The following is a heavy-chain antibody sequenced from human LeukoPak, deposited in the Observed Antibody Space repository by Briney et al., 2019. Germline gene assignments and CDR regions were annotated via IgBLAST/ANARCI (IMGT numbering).Heavy chain of an antibody. D-gene: IGHD6-13*01. V-gene: IGHV3-21*01. Sequence: GGSLRLSCAASGFTFSSYNMNWVRQAPGKGLEWVSSISSSSSYIYYTDSVKGRFTISRDNAKNSLYLQMNSLRAGDTAIYYCARVSLGAAAGTSRWGQGTLVTVSS. J-gene: IGHJ4*02. CDR3: ARVSLGAAAGTSR. CDR2: ISSSSSYI. CDR1: GFTFSSYN.